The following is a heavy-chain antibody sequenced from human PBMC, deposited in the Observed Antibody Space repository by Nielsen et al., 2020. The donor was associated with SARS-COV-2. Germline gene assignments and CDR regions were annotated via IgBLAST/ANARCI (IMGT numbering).Heavy chain of an antibody. D-gene: IGHD2-15*01. J-gene: IGHJ3*02. CDR2: IYPADSDT. CDR1: GYSFTSYW. Sequence: GASLKISCQGSGYSFTSYWIAWVRQVPGKGLEWMGMIYPADSDTRYSPSFQGQATISGDRSSIAYLQWASLKASDTAMYYCARRLEPYSPAAFDIWGQGTMVTVSS. V-gene: IGHV5-51*01. CDR3: ARRLEPYSPAAFDI.